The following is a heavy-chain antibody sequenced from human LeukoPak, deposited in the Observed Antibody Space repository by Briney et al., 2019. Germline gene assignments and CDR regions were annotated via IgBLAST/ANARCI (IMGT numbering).Heavy chain of an antibody. CDR1: GGTFSSYA. Sequence: SVKVSCKASGGTFSSYAISWVRQAPGQGLEWMGGIIPIFGTANYAQKFQGRVTITRNTSISTAYMELSSLRSEDTAVYYCARDLESGSSWSADAFDIWGQGTMVTVSS. V-gene: IGHV1-69*05. J-gene: IGHJ3*02. CDR3: ARDLESGSSWSADAFDI. D-gene: IGHD6-13*01. CDR2: IIPIFGTA.